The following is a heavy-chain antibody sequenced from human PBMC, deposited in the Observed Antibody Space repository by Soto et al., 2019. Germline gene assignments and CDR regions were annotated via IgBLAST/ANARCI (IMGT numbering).Heavy chain of an antibody. V-gene: IGHV1-18*01. Sequence: QVHLVQSGAEVKKPGASVKVSCKASGYTFTSYGITWVRQAPGQGLEWMGWISAHNGNTDYGQKLQGRVIVTRDTSTSTAYTELRSLRSDVTVVYYCARGRDGDDWGQGAVVTVSS. CDR1: GYTFTSYG. CDR2: ISAHNGNT. J-gene: IGHJ4*02. CDR3: ARGRDGDD.